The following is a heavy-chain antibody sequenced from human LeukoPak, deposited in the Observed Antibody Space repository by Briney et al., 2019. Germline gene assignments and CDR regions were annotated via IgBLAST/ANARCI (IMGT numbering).Heavy chain of an antibody. CDR3: ARVGRYCSSTSCGNWFDP. CDR1: GGSISSYY. D-gene: IGHD2-2*01. J-gene: IGHJ5*02. V-gene: IGHV4-59*01. Sequence: SGTLSLTCTVSGGSISSYYWSWIRQPPGKGLEWIGYIYYSGSTNYNPSLKSRVTISVDTSKNQFSLKLSSVTAADTAVYYCARVGRYCSSTSCGNWFDPWGQGTLVTVSS. CDR2: IYYSGST.